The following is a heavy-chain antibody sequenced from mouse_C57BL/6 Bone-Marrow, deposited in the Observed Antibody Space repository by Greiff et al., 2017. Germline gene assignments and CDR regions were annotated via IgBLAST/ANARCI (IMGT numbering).Heavy chain of an antibody. CDR1: GYTFTSYD. D-gene: IGHD1-1*01. CDR2: IYPRDGST. CDR3: ARLEFDGSSGDWYFDV. Sequence: VHLVESGPERVKPGASVKLSCKASGYTFTSYDINWVKQRPGQGLEWIGWIYPRDGSTKYNEKFKGKATLTVDTSSSTAYMELHSLTSEDSAVYFCARLEFDGSSGDWYFDVWGTGTTVTVSS. J-gene: IGHJ1*03. V-gene: IGHV1-85*01.